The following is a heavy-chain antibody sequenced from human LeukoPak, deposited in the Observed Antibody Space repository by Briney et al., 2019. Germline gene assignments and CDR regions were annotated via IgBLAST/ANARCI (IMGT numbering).Heavy chain of an antibody. D-gene: IGHD5-12*01. CDR3: ARSGGYVLYFDY. CDR1: GGSISSGGYY. V-gene: IGHV4-31*03. Sequence: SSQTLSLTCTVSGGSISSGGYYWSWIRQHPGKGLEWIGYIYYSGSTYYNPSLKSRVTISVDTSKNQFSLKLSSVTAADTALYYCARSGGYVLYFDYWGQATLVTVSS. J-gene: IGHJ4*02. CDR2: IYYSGST.